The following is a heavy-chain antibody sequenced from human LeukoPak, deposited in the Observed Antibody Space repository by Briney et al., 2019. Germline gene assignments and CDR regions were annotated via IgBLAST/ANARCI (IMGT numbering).Heavy chain of an antibody. CDR1: GFTFSNYW. J-gene: IGHJ4*02. CDR2: IKEGGSGK. Sequence: GGSLRLSCAASGFTFSNYWMTWVRQAPGKGLEWVANIKEGGSGKYYVDSVKGRFTISRDNAKNSAFLQMNSLRAEDTAVYYCARVDSAEKRDFDYWGQGTLVTVSS. V-gene: IGHV3-7*01. D-gene: IGHD3-22*01. CDR3: ARVDSAEKRDFDY.